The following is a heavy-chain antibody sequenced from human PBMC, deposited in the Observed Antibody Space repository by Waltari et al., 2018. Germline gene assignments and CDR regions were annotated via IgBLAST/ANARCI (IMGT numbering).Heavy chain of an antibody. Sequence: QVQLVESGGGVVQPGGSLRLSCAASGFTFSSHGMYWVRQAPGKGLEWVAFIRYDGSNKYYADSVKGRFTISRDNAKNSLYLQMNSLRAEDTAVYYCARGGRLVPPLYCGGDCYPDYWGQGTL. J-gene: IGHJ4*02. CDR3: ARGGRLVPPLYCGGDCYPDY. D-gene: IGHD2-21*01. V-gene: IGHV3-30*02. CDR2: IRYDGSNK. CDR1: GFTFSSHG.